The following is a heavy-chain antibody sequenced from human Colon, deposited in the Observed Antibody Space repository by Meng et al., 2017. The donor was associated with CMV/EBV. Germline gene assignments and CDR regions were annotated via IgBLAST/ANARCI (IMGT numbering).Heavy chain of an antibody. J-gene: IGHJ4*02. V-gene: IGHV3-23*01. CDR2: ISGSGGST. CDR1: GFTFSSYA. CDR3: AKDRDDFWSGYWGY. D-gene: IGHD3-3*01. Sequence: GESLKISCAASGFTFSSYAMSWVRQAPGKGLEWFSAISGSGGSTYYADSVKGRFTISRDNSKNTLYLQMNSLRAEDTAVYYCAKDRDDFWSGYWGYWGQGTLVTVSS.